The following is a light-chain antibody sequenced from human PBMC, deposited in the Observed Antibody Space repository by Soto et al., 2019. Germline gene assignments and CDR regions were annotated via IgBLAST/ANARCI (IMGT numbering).Light chain of an antibody. CDR3: QRFGKSPYT. Sequence: EIVLTQSPGTLSLSPGERATLSCRASQSVSSSYLAWYQQKPGQAPRLLIYGASSRATGIPDRFSGSESGADFTLTISRLESEDLAVYYCQRFGKSPYTFGQGTRLEIK. V-gene: IGKV3-20*01. J-gene: IGKJ2*01. CDR1: QSVSSSY. CDR2: GAS.